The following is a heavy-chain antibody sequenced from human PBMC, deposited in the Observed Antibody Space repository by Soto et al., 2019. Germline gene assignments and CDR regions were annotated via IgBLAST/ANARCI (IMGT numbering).Heavy chain of an antibody. D-gene: IGHD2-15*01. J-gene: IGHJ3*02. V-gene: IGHV4-31*03. Sequence: QVQLQESGPGLVKPSQTLSLTCTVSGGSISSGGYYWSWIRQHPGKGLEWIGYIYYSGSTYYNPSLKSRVTISVDTSKNQFSLKLSSVTAADTAVYYCARSGRADCSGGSCYSVRDAFDIWGQGTMVTVSS. CDR1: GGSISSGGYY. CDR2: IYYSGST. CDR3: ARSGRADCSGGSCYSVRDAFDI.